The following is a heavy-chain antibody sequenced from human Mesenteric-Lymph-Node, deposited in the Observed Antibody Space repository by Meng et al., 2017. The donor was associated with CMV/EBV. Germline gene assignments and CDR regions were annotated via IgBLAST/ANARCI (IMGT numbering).Heavy chain of an antibody. D-gene: IGHD6-13*01. J-gene: IGHJ6*02. CDR3: ARGPSSSRWSYYHYYGLDV. Sequence: ASVKVSCKASGYTFTGYYMHWVRQAPGQGLEWMGWINPNSGGTNYAQKFQGRVTMTRDTSISTAYMELSRLRSDDTAVYYCARGPSSSRWSYYHYYGLDVWGQGTTVTVSS. CDR1: GYTFTGYY. V-gene: IGHV1-2*02. CDR2: INPNSGGT.